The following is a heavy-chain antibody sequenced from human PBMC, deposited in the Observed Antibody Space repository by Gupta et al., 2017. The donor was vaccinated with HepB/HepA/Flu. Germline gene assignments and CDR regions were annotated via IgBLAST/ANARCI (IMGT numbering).Heavy chain of an antibody. J-gene: IGHJ4*02. D-gene: IGHD3-3*01. V-gene: IGHV3-23*01. CDR3: AKGLRFLEWLTDY. CDR2: ISGSGCST. CDR1: GFTFSSYA. Sequence: EVQLLESVGGSVQPRGSLLLACAASGFTFSSYAMSWVRRAPGKGLEWVSAISGSGCSTYYADSMKGRFTNSRDNSKNTLYLQMNSLRAEDTAVYYCAKGLRFLEWLTDYWGQGTLVTVSS.